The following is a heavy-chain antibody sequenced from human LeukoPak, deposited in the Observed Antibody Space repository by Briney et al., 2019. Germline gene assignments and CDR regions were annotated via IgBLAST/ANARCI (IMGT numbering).Heavy chain of an antibody. J-gene: IGHJ4*02. CDR3: ARETADLLTGYHRRFDY. Sequence: GGSLRLSCAASGFTFSSYAMSWVRQAPGRGLEWVSAISGSGGSTYYADSVKGRFTFSRDNSKNTLYLQMNSLRAEDTAVYYCARETADLLTGYHRRFDYWGQGTLVTVSS. CDR1: GFTFSSYA. CDR2: ISGSGGST. V-gene: IGHV3-23*01. D-gene: IGHD3-9*01.